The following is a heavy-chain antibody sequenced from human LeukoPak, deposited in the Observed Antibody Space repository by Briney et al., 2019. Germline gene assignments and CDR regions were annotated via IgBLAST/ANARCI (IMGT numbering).Heavy chain of an antibody. Sequence: GGSLRLSCAASGFTFSSYGMACVRQAPGKGLEWVAVISSGGGTTYYADSVKGRFTISRDNSKRTLDLQMISLRAEDTALYYCAKGRTEVAWGSHFADWGQGTLVTVSS. CDR3: AKGRTEVAWGSHFAD. CDR1: GFTFSSYG. CDR2: ISSGGGTT. J-gene: IGHJ4*02. D-gene: IGHD6-19*01. V-gene: IGHV3-23*01.